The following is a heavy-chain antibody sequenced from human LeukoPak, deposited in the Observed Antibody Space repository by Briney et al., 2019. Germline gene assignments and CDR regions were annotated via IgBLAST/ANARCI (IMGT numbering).Heavy chain of an antibody. J-gene: IGHJ6*03. Sequence: ASVKVSCKASGYTFTSYGITWVRQAPGQGLEWMGWITTNNGNTYYAQKLQGRVTMTTDTSTTTAYMELRSLRSDDTAVYYCATSDYCSSTSCYNSYMDVWGKGTTVTVSS. CDR1: GYTFTSYG. D-gene: IGHD2-2*02. CDR2: ITTNNGNT. CDR3: ATSDYCSSTSCYNSYMDV. V-gene: IGHV1-18*01.